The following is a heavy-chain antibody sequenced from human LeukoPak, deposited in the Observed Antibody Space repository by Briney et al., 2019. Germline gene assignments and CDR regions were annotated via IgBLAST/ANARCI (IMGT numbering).Heavy chain of an antibody. CDR3: ARTPTVTTRPY. V-gene: IGHV1-69*05. J-gene: IGHJ4*02. Sequence: ASVKVSCKASGGTFSSYAISWVRQAPGQGLEWMGGIIPIFGTANYAQKFQGRVTITTDESTSTAYMELRSLRSDDTAVYYCARTPTVTTRPYWGQGTLVTVSS. D-gene: IGHD4-17*01. CDR1: GGTFSSYA. CDR2: IIPIFGTA.